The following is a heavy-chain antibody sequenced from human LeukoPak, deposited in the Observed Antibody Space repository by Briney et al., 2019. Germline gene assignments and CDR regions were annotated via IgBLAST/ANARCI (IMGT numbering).Heavy chain of an antibody. CDR3: ARVLFGSESSLDY. D-gene: IGHD3-10*01. CDR2: IYHSGST. V-gene: IGHV4-4*02. Sequence: SETLSLTCSVSGGSISNGNWWSWVRQPPGKGLEWIGEIYHSGSTNYNPSLKSRVTISVDKSRNQFSLKLSSVTAADTAVYYCARVLFGSESSLDYWGQGTLVTVSS. J-gene: IGHJ4*02. CDR1: GGSISNGNW.